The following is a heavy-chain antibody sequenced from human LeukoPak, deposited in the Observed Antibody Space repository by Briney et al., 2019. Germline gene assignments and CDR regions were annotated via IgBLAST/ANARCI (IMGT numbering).Heavy chain of an antibody. CDR3: ARSNPRGGFDY. Sequence: KPSETLSLTCTVSGVSITSSYWSWIRQPPGKGLVWIAYIHYSGSTNYNPSLKSRVTISIDTSKSQFSLNLNSVTAADTAVYYCARSNPRGGFDYWGQGTLVTISS. J-gene: IGHJ4*02. D-gene: IGHD3-16*01. CDR2: IHYSGST. CDR1: GVSITSSY. V-gene: IGHV4-59*01.